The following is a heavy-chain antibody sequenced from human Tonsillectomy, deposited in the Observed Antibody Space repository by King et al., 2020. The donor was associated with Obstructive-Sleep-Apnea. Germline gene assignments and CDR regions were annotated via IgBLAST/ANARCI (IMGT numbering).Heavy chain of an antibody. CDR3: ARGGTGLLSGDYVLSAFDI. CDR1: GYNFTSYD. V-gene: IGHV1-18*04. D-gene: IGHD4-17*01. CDR2: ISPYNGYT. Sequence: VQLVQSGTEVKKPGASVKVSCKTSGYNFTSYDICWVRQAPGEGLEWMGCISPYNGYTNYVQMLQGRVTMTTDTSTSTAYMELRSLRSDDTAVYYCARGGTGLLSGDYVLSAFDIWGEGTMVTVSS. J-gene: IGHJ3*02.